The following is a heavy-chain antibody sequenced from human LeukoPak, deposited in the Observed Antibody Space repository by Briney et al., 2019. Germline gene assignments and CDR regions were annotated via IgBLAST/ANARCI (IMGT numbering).Heavy chain of an antibody. Sequence: PSETLSLTCTVSGGSISTYYWSWIRQPAGKGLEWIGRIYASGSTNYNPSLKSRVTISVDKSKNQFSLKLSSVTAADTAVYYCARVGAFWSGPDYWGQGTLVTVSS. CDR1: GGSISTYY. D-gene: IGHD3-3*01. CDR2: IYASGST. J-gene: IGHJ4*02. CDR3: ARVGAFWSGPDY. V-gene: IGHV4-4*07.